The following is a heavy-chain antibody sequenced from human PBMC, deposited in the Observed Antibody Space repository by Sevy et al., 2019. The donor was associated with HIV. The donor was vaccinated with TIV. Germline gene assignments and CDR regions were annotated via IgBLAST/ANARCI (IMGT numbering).Heavy chain of an antibody. V-gene: IGHV3-21*01. D-gene: IGHD4-17*01. CDR2: ITRSSSYI. CDR3: ARAYGDYVGGYYFYY. CDR1: GFTFSLYS. Sequence: GGSLRLSCAASGFTFSLYSLNWVRQAPGKGLEWVSSITRSSSYIYYTDSVKGRFTISRDNAKNSLYLQMNSLRVEDTAVYYCARAYGDYVGGYYFYYWGQGALVTVSS. J-gene: IGHJ4*02.